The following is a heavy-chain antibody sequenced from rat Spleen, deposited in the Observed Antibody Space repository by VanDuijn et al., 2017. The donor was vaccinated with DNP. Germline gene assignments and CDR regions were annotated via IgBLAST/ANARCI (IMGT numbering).Heavy chain of an antibody. D-gene: IGHD1-4*01. Sequence: QVQLRPSGAEPAKPGSSVKISCKASGYTFPTYYIGWIKQTTGQGLEYIGYINTGSVGTNYNEKFKGKATLTVDKSSSTAFMQLSSLTPDDSAVYYCASAGITNMNASREGISVTVAS. J-gene: IGHJ4*01. CDR1: GYTFPTYY. V-gene: IGHV1-43*01. CDR2: INTGSVGT. CDR3: ASAGITNMNA.